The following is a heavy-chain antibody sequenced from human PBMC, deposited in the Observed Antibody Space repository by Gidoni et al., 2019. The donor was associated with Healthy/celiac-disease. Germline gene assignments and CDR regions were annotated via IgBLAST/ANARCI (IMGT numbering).Heavy chain of an antibody. CDR2: INHSGST. Sequence: QVQLQQWGAGRLKPSETLSLTCAVYGGSFSGYYWSWIRQPPGKGLEWIGEINHSGSTNYNPSLKMRVTISVDTSKNQFALKLSSVTAADTAVYYCATPKDGSGSSLDYWGQGTLVTVSS. V-gene: IGHV4-34*01. J-gene: IGHJ4*02. D-gene: IGHD3-22*01. CDR1: GGSFSGYY. CDR3: ATPKDGSGSSLDY.